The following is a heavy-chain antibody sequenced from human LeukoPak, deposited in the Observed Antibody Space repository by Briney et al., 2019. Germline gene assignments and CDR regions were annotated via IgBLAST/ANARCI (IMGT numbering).Heavy chain of an antibody. J-gene: IGHJ4*02. CDR2: IKFDGSEK. CDR1: GFTFSNYW. V-gene: IGHV3-7*01. CDR3: ARVHYDYVWGSYQVGDY. Sequence: HSGGSLRLSCAASGFTFSNYWMSWVRQAPGKGLEWVANIKFDGSEKFYVDSVKGRFTISRDNAKNSLYLQMNSLRAEDTVVYYCARVHYDYVWGSYQVGDYWGQGTLVTVSS. D-gene: IGHD3-16*02.